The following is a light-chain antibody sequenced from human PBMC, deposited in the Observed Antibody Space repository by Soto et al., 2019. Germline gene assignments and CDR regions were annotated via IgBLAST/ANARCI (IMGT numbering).Light chain of an antibody. V-gene: IGKV1-5*01. Sequence: IQMIQSPSTLSASLGETVTISCRAGQSVSKWLAWYRQKPGQAPVLLIHSTSTLLLGVPSRFSGSGWWTDFTLTILKLQPDDSATYSCQQYTSVSSFGQVTKL. CDR3: QQYTSVSS. CDR1: QSVSKW. CDR2: STS. J-gene: IGKJ2*03.